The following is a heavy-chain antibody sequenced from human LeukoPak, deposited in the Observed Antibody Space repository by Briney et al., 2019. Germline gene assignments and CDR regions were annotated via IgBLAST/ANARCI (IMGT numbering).Heavy chain of an antibody. CDR2: IIPIFGTA. V-gene: IGHV1-69*06. CDR1: GGTFSSYA. D-gene: IGHD3-10*01. CDR3: ARGPGSGSYFFGY. J-gene: IGHJ4*02. Sequence: GASVKVSCKASGGTFSSYAISWVRQAPGQGLEWMGGIIPIFGTANYAQKFQGRVMITADKSTSTAYMELSSLRSEDTAVYYCARGPGSGSYFFGYWGQGTLVTVSS.